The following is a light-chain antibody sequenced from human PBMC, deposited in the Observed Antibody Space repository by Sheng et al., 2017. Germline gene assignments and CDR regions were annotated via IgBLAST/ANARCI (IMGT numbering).Light chain of an antibody. J-gene: IGKJ1*01. CDR1: QGISSY. V-gene: IGKV1D-8*03. CDR2: TAS. CDR3: QECASYSWA. Sequence: VIWMTQSPSLLSASTGDRVTISCRMSQGISSYLAWYQQKPGKAPELLIYTASTLQSGVPSRFSGSGSGTEFTLTISNLQPDDVGTYYCQECASYSWAFGQGTKVEVK.